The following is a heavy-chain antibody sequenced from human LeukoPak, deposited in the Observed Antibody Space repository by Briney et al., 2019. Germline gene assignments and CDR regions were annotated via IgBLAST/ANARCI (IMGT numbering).Heavy chain of an antibody. J-gene: IGHJ6*03. CDR2: IYPGDSDT. CDR3: ARLLYSSSYDYYFYMDV. Sequence: GESLKISCKGSGYSFTSFWIGWVRQMPGKGLEWMGIIYPGDSDTRYSPSFQGQVTFSADKSISTAYLQWSSLKASDTAVYYCARLLYSSSYDYYFYMDVWGKGTTVTVSS. CDR1: GYSFTSFW. D-gene: IGHD6-6*01. V-gene: IGHV5-51*01.